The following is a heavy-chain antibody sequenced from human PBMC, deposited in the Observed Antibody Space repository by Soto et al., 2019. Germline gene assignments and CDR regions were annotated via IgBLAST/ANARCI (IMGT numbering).Heavy chain of an antibody. CDR1: GYTFTSYA. J-gene: IGHJ4*02. CDR3: ARSQGYDFWSGGGYYFDY. CDR2: INAGNGNT. V-gene: IGHV1-3*01. Sequence: ASVKVSCKASGYTFTSYAMHWVRQAPGQRLEWMGWINAGNGNTKYSQKFQGRVTITRDTSASTAYMELSSLRSEDTAVYYCARSQGYDFWSGGGYYFDYWGQGTLVTVSS. D-gene: IGHD3-3*01.